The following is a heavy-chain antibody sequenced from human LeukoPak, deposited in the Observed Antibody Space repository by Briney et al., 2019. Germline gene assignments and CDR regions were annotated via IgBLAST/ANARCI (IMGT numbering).Heavy chain of an antibody. J-gene: IGHJ5*02. Sequence: SETLSLTSTVSGGSISSYYWSWIRQPPGKGLEWIGYIYYSGSTNYNPSLKSRVTISVDTAKNQFSLKLSSVTAADTAVYYCARGHDFWSGYYQGFDPWGQGTLVTVSS. CDR3: ARGHDFWSGYYQGFDP. V-gene: IGHV4-59*01. CDR2: IYYSGST. D-gene: IGHD3-3*01. CDR1: GGSISSYY.